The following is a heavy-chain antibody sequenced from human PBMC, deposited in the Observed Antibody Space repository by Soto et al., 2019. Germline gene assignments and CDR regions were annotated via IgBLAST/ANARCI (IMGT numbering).Heavy chain of an antibody. D-gene: IGHD2-2*01. J-gene: IGHJ6*02. V-gene: IGHV3-66*04. Sequence: GGSLRLSCAASGFTVNSNYMSWVRQAPGKGLEWVSVIYSDGSTYYADSVKGRFIISRDNSNNTLYFQMNSLRAEDTAVYYCARPLAPSYCISTSCYAPRGSDYYYYGMDVWGQGTTVTVSS. CDR3: ARPLAPSYCISTSCYAPRGSDYYYYGMDV. CDR1: GFTVNSNY. CDR2: IYSDGST.